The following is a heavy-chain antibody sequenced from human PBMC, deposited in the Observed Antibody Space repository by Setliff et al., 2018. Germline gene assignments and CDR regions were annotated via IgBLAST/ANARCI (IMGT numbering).Heavy chain of an antibody. Sequence: PSETLSLTCGGYAGSLSDYYWSWIRQPPGKGLEWIGEINQSGSTTYNPSLKGRVTISMDTSKNQFSLKLSSVTAADTAVYYWARQSVRGLADNNWFDPWGQGTLVTVSS. D-gene: IGHD2-15*01. CDR3: ARQSVRGLADNNWFDP. CDR2: INQSGST. V-gene: IGHV4-34*01. CDR1: AGSLSDYY. J-gene: IGHJ5*02.